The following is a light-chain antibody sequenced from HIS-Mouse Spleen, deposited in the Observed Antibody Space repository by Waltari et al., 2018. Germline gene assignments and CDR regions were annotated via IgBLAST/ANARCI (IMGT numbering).Light chain of an antibody. V-gene: IGLV2-14*03. Sequence: QSALTQPASVSGSPGQSIPISCTGTSSDVGGYNYVSWYQQHPGKAPKLMIYDVSNRPSGVSNRFSGYKSGNTASLTISGLQAEDEADYYCSSYTSSSFNVVFGGGTKLTVL. CDR3: SSYTSSSFNVV. CDR1: SSDVGGYNY. J-gene: IGLJ2*01. CDR2: DVS.